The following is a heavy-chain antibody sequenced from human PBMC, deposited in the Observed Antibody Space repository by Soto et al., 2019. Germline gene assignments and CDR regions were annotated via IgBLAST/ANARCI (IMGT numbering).Heavy chain of an antibody. CDR3: AGGSSKSWFDP. CDR1: GGSISSGGYY. CDR2: IYYNGNT. D-gene: IGHD6-6*01. V-gene: IGHV4-31*03. Sequence: TLSLTCTVSGGSISSGGYYWSWLRQHPGKGLEWISYIYYNGNTYYNPSLKSRITISLDTSKNQFSLKLTSVTAADTAVYYCAGGSSKSWFDPWGQGTLVTVSS. J-gene: IGHJ5*02.